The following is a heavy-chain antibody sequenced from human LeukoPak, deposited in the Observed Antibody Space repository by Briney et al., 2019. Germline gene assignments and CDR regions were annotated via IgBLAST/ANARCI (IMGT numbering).Heavy chain of an antibody. D-gene: IGHD2-15*01. CDR3: AREVYCSGGSCYPGWFDP. CDR2: IIPILGIA. Sequence: SVKVSCKASGGTFSSYAISWVRQAPGQGLEWMGRIIPILGIANYAQKFQGRVTITADKSTSTAYMELSSLRSEDTAVYYCAREVYCSGGSCYPGWFDPWGQGTLVTVSS. V-gene: IGHV1-69*04. CDR1: GGTFSSYA. J-gene: IGHJ5*02.